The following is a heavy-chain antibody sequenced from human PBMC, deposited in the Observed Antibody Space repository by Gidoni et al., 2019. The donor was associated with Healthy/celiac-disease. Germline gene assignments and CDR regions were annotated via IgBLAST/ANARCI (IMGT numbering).Heavy chain of an antibody. CDR1: GGSISSYY. V-gene: IGHV4-59*08. Sequence: QVQLQESGPGLVKPSETLSLTCTVSGGSISSYYWSWIRQPPGKGLEWIGYIYYSGSTNYNPSLKSRVTISVDTSKNQFSLKLSSVTAADTAVYYCARRNLSGGWHFDYWGQGTLVTVSS. CDR2: IYYSGST. CDR3: ARRNLSGGWHFDY. D-gene: IGHD6-19*01. J-gene: IGHJ4*02.